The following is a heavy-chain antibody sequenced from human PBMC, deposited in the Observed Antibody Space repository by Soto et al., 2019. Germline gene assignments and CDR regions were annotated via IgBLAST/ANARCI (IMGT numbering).Heavy chain of an antibody. Sequence: QVQLVESGGGVVQPGRSLRLSCAASGFTFSSYGMHWVRQAPGKGLEWVAVISYDGSNKYYADSVKGRFTISRDNSKNTLYLQMNSLRAEDTAVYYCAKAEQWLGNYFDYWGQGTLVTVSS. D-gene: IGHD6-19*01. CDR3: AKAEQWLGNYFDY. J-gene: IGHJ4*02. V-gene: IGHV3-30*18. CDR2: ISYDGSNK. CDR1: GFTFSSYG.